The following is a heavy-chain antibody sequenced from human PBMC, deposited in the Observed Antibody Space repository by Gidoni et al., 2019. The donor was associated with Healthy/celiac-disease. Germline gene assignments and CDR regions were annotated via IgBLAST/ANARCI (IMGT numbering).Heavy chain of an antibody. D-gene: IGHD6-19*01. Sequence: HAQLVQSGADVTNPGASVEVSCKASGSTFTSYDINWVRQPTGQGLEWMGWMNHNSGNTGYAQQFQGRVTMTRNTSISTAYMELSSLRAEDTAVYCCARGLGIAVAGAADYWGQGTLVTVSS. CDR1: GSTFTSYD. CDR2: MNHNSGNT. V-gene: IGHV1-8*01. J-gene: IGHJ4*02. CDR3: ARGLGIAVAGAADY.